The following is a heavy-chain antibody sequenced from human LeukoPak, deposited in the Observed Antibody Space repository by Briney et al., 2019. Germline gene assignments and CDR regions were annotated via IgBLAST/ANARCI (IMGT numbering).Heavy chain of an antibody. V-gene: IGHV4-4*07. CDR1: GGSIISYF. CDR3: AREGGGQGNGWYYDI. J-gene: IGHJ2*01. D-gene: IGHD2-15*01. Sequence: SETLSLTCTVSGGSIISYFWAWIRQPAGEGLEWIGRIYTSGSTDYIPSLKSRVTMSVDTSKNQFSLKLPSVTAADTAVYYCAREGGGQGNGWYYDIWGRGTLVTVSS. CDR2: IYTSGST.